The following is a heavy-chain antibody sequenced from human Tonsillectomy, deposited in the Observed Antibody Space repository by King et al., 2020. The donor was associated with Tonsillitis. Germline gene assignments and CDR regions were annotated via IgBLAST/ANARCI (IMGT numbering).Heavy chain of an antibody. J-gene: IGHJ4*02. CDR2: ISSSSITI. CDR1: GVTFSSYR. D-gene: IGHD6-19*01. V-gene: IGHV3-48*01. Sequence: VQLVESGGGLVQPGGSLRLSCAASGVTFSSYRMNWVRQAPGKGLEWVSYISSSSITIYYADSVKGRFTISRDNAKNSLYLQMNSLRAEDTAVYYCARDFVAVAAYFDYWGQGTLVTVSS. CDR3: ARDFVAVAAYFDY.